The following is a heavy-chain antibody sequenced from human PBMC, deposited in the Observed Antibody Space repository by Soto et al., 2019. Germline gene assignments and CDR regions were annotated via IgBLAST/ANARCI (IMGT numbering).Heavy chain of an antibody. CDR2: IYYSGST. CDR3: ARGASGYDFDY. J-gene: IGHJ4*02. D-gene: IGHD3-3*01. CDR1: GGSISSYY. Sequence: PSLTCTVSGGSISSYYWSWIRQPPGKGLEWIGYIYYSGSTNYNPSLKSRVTISVDTSKNQFSLKLSSVTAADTAVYYCARGASGYDFDYWGQGTLVTVSS. V-gene: IGHV4-59*01.